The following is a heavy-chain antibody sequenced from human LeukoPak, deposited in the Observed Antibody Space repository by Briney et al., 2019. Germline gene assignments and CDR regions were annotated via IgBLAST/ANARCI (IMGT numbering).Heavy chain of an antibody. V-gene: IGHV4-59*01. Sequence: SETLSLTCAVYGGSFSSYYWSWIRQPPGKGLEWIGYIYYSGSTSYNPSLKSRVTISVVTSKNQFSLKLSSVTAADTAVYYCARDLGADPYYYYGMDVWGQGTTVTVSS. CDR2: IYYSGST. J-gene: IGHJ6*02. D-gene: IGHD3-16*01. CDR1: GGSFSSYY. CDR3: ARDLGADPYYYYGMDV.